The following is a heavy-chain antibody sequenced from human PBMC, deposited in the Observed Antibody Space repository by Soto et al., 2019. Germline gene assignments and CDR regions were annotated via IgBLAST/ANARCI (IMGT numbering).Heavy chain of an antibody. D-gene: IGHD4-17*01. V-gene: IGHV3-74*01. CDR2: IDIDGRGT. J-gene: IGHJ4*02. CDR1: GFTLSGHW. Sequence: EMQLVESGGGLVQPGGSPRLSCAASGFTLSGHWIHWVRQAPGKGLEWVSRIDIDGRGTSYADSVKGRFTISTDNAKNTVYLQMNSLRAEDTAVYYCATVFDFWGQGTLVTVSS. CDR3: ATVFDF.